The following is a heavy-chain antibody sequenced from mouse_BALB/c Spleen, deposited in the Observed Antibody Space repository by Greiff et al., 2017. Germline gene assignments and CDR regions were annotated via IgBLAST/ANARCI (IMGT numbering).Heavy chain of an antibody. Sequence: EVMLVESGGGLVQPGGSMKLSCVASGFTFSSYWMSWVRQSPEKGLEWVAEIRLKSDNYATHYAESVKGKFTISRDDSKSRLYLQMNSLRAEDTGIYYCTGDYGRGDYWGQGTSVTVSS. CDR3: TGDYGRGDY. V-gene: IGHV6-3*01. CDR1: GFTFSSYW. D-gene: IGHD2-4*01. CDR2: IRLKSDNYAT. J-gene: IGHJ4*01.